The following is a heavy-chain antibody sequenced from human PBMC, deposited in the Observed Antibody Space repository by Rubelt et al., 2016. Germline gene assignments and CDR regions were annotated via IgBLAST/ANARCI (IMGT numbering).Heavy chain of an antibody. V-gene: IGHV1-3*01. D-gene: IGHD6-13*01. J-gene: IGHJ5*02. CDR1: GYTFTRYA. Sequence: QVQLVQSGAEVKKPGASVKVSCKASGYTFTRYAMHWLRQAPGQRLEWMGWINAGHGNTKYSPKFQGRVTITRDTSASTAYMELSSLRSEDTAVYYCAGGLGLGYSSSWFNWFDPWGQGTLVTVSS. CDR2: INAGHGNT. CDR3: AGGLGLGYSSSWFNWFDP.